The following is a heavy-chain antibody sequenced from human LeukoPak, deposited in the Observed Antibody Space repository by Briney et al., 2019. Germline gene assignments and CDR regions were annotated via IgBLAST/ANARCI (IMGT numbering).Heavy chain of an antibody. D-gene: IGHD5-18*01. V-gene: IGHV4-31*03. J-gene: IGHJ4*02. CDR2: IHYSGNT. CDR3: ASSPDKGYSYGFSHFDY. Sequence: PSQTLSLTCTVSGGSISSGGYYWSWIRQHPGKGLEWIGYIHYSGNTYYDPSLKSRVTISVDTSKNQFSLRLSSVTAADTAVYYCASSPDKGYSYGFSHFDYWGQGTPVAVSS. CDR1: GGSISSGGYY.